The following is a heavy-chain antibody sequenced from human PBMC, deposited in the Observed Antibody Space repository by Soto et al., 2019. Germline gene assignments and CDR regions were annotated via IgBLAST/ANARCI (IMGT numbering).Heavy chain of an antibody. J-gene: IGHJ6*02. CDR2: ISYDGSNK. CDR3: AKSIPRGNPYRFYYYGMDV. CDR1: GFTFSSYG. V-gene: IGHV3-30*18. D-gene: IGHD4-4*01. Sequence: GGSLRLSCAASGFTFSSYGMHWVRQAPGKGLEWVAVISYDGSNKYYADSVKGRFTISRDNSKNTLYLQMNSLRAEDTAVYYCAKSIPRGNPYRFYYYGMDVWGQGTTVTVSS.